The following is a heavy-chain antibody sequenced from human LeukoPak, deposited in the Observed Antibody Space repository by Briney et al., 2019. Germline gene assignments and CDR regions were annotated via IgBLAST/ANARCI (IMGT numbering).Heavy chain of an antibody. D-gene: IGHD2-15*01. V-gene: IGHV1-18*01. CDR2: VSAYNGNT. J-gene: IGHJ6*02. Sequence: ASVKVSFKSSGYTFTSYGFSWVRQAAGQGVEGMGWVSAYNGNTNYAQRLQGRVTMTTDTSTSTGYLELRSLRSDDTAVYYCARERGYCKGGSCTTPLGGMDVWGQGTTVTVSS. CDR3: ARERGYCKGGSCTTPLGGMDV. CDR1: GYTFTSYG.